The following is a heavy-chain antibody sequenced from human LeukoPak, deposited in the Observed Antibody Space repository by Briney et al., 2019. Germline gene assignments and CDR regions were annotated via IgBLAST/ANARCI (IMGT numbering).Heavy chain of an antibody. CDR1: GFPFRSYA. CDR3: AKDALRTSGWYYFDY. D-gene: IGHD6-19*01. J-gene: IGHJ4*02. CDR2: ITDDEDT. Sequence: PGGSLRLSCVASGFPFRSYAMTWVRQTPGKGLESVSVITDDEDTYYADSVKGRFTISRDNSKNTLYLQMNSLRAEDTAVYYCAKDALRTSGWYYFDYWGQGTQVAVSS. V-gene: IGHV3-23*01.